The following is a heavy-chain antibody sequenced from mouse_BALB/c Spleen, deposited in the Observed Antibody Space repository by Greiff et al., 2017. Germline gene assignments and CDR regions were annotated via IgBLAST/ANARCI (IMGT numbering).Heavy chain of an antibody. CDR1: GFTFSSYA. Sequence: DVHLVESGGGLVKPGGSLKLSCAASGFTFSSYAMSWVRQSPEKRLEWVAEISSGGSYTYYPDTVTGRFTISRDNAKNTLYLEMSSLRSEDTAMYYCARDRTGYYFDYWGQGTTLTVSS. V-gene: IGHV5-9-4*01. D-gene: IGHD4-1*01. CDR3: ARDRTGYYFDY. CDR2: ISSGGSYT. J-gene: IGHJ2*01.